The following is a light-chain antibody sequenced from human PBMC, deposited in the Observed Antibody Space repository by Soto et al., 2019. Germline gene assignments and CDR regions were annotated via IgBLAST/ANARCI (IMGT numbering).Light chain of an antibody. CDR3: SSYTGSSTYVV. CDR1: SSDVGGYKY. Sequence: QSALTQPASVSGSPGQSITISCTGTSSDVGGYKYVSWYQQHPGKAPKLMTYDVSNRPSGVSNRFSGSKSANTASLTTSGLQAEDEADYYCSSYTGSSTYVVFGGGTKLTVL. V-gene: IGLV2-14*01. J-gene: IGLJ2*01. CDR2: DVS.